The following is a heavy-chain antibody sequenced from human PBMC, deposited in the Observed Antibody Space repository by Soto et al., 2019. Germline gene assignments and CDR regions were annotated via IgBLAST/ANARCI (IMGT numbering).Heavy chain of an antibody. CDR3: VRVWRLVGRYGMDV. CDR2: ISGGSAYI. Sequence: GGSLRLSCVGPGFIFSSYYMNWVRQAPWKGLEWVSYISGGSAYIYYADSVKGRFTISRDNAKNSLYLEMNSLRVEDTAVYYCVRVWRLVGRYGMDVWGQGTTVTVSS. D-gene: IGHD6-25*01. V-gene: IGHV3-21*01. CDR1: GFIFSSYY. J-gene: IGHJ6*02.